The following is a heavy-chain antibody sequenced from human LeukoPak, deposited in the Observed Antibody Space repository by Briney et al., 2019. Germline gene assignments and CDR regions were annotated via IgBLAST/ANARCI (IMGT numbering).Heavy chain of an antibody. V-gene: IGHV1-69*05. CDR3: AKLYDFWSEAYFDY. CDR1: GGTFSSYA. CDR2: IIPIFGTA. Sequence: SVKVSCKASGGTFSSYAISWVRQAPGQGLEWVGGIIPIFGTANYAQKFQGRVTITTDESTSTAYMELSSLRSEDTAVYYCAKLYDFWSEAYFDYWGQGTLVTVSS. D-gene: IGHD3-3*01. J-gene: IGHJ4*02.